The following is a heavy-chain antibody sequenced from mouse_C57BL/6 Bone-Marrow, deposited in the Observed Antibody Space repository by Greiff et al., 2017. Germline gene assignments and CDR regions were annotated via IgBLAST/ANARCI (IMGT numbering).Heavy chain of an antibody. CDR3: ARDYYDCSFDY. Sequence: EVQLVESEGGLVQPGSSMKLSCTASGFTFSAYYMAWVRQVPEKGLEWVANINYDGSSTYNLDSLKGRFIISRDNAKNILYLQMSSLKSEDTATYYCARDYYDCSFDYRGQGTALTVSS. CDR1: GFTFSAYY. CDR2: INYDGSST. J-gene: IGHJ2*01. V-gene: IGHV5-16*01. D-gene: IGHD1-1*01.